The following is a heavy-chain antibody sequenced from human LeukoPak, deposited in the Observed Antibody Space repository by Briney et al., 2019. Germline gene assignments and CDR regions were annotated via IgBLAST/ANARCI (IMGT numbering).Heavy chain of an antibody. CDR3: SGYGSGMDV. V-gene: IGHV3-30*02. D-gene: IGHD3-10*01. J-gene: IGHJ6*04. CDR1: GFTFSSYG. CDR2: IRYDGSNE. Sequence: PGGSLRLSCAASGFTFSSYGMHWVRQAPGKGLEWVSFIRYDGSNEYYADSVRGRFTISRDNSKNTLYLQMNSLRAEDTAVYYCSGYGSGMDVWGKGTTVTVSS.